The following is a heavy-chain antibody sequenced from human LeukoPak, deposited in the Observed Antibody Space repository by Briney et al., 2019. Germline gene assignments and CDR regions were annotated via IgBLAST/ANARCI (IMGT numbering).Heavy chain of an antibody. V-gene: IGHV1-8*01. Sequence: ASVKVSCKASGYTFTSYDINWVRQATGQGLEWMGWMNPNSGNTGYAQKFQGRVTMTRNTSISTAYMELSSLRSEDTAVYYCARLYRPGSVGLVVVAEGMDVWGQGTTVTVSS. CDR1: GYTFTSYD. J-gene: IGHJ6*02. CDR2: MNPNSGNT. CDR3: ARLYRPGSVGLVVVAEGMDV. D-gene: IGHD2-15*01.